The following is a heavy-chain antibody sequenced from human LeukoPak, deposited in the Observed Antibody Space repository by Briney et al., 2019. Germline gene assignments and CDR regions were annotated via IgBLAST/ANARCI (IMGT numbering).Heavy chain of an antibody. CDR2: ISYDGSNK. V-gene: IGHV3-30-3*01. J-gene: IGHJ3*02. Sequence: GGSLRLSCAASGFTFSSYAMHWVRQAPGKGLEWVAVISYDGSNKYYADSVKGRFTISRDNSKNSLYLQMNSLRAEDTAVYYCARVRYSSSWYGEESNDAFDIWGQGTMVTVSS. CDR1: GFTFSSYA. D-gene: IGHD6-13*01. CDR3: ARVRYSSSWYGEESNDAFDI.